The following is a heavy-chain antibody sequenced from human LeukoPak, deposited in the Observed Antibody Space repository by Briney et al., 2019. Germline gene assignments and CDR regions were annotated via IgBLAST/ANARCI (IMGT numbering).Heavy chain of an antibody. D-gene: IGHD3-22*01. CDR3: ARDLGYYYDSSGFGY. Sequence: SETLSLTCTVSGGSISSYYWSWIRQPPGKGLEGIGYIYYSGSTNYNPSLKSRVTISVDTSKNQFSLKLSSVTAADTAVYYCARDLGYYYDSSGFGYWGQGTLVTVSS. CDR2: IYYSGST. J-gene: IGHJ4*02. V-gene: IGHV4-59*01. CDR1: GGSISSYY.